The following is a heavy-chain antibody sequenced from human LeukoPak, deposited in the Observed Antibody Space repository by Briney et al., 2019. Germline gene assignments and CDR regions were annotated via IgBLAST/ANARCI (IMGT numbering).Heavy chain of an antibody. Sequence: PGGSLRLSCAASGFTFSSYGMHWVRQAPGKGLEWVAVIWYDGSNKYYADSVKGRFTISRDNSKNTLYLQMNSLRAEDTAVYYCARDRWYYYDSSGYYYYYYGMDVWGQGTTVTVSS. J-gene: IGHJ6*02. D-gene: IGHD3-22*01. V-gene: IGHV3-33*01. CDR3: ARDRWYYYDSSGYYYYYYGMDV. CDR2: IWYDGSNK. CDR1: GFTFSSYG.